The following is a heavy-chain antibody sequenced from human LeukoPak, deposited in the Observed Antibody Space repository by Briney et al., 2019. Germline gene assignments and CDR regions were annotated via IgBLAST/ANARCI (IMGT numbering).Heavy chain of an antibody. CDR3: XXXXXXXXXXXXXLIVPLDP. CDR1: GFTFSSYG. CDR2: IWYDGSNK. D-gene: IGHD3-16*02. V-gene: IGHV3-33*01. Sequence: GGSLRLSCAASGFTFSSYGMHWVRQAPGKGLEWVAVIWYDGSNKYYADSVKGRFTISRDNSKNTLYLQMNSLRAEDTAVYYCXXXXXXXXXXXXXLIVPLDPWGQGTLVTVSX. J-gene: IGHJ5*02.